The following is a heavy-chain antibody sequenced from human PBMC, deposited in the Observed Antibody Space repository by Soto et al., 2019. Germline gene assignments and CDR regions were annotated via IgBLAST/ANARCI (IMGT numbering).Heavy chain of an antibody. D-gene: IGHD5-18*01. CDR1: GGSISSYY. CDR3: ARGGYSYGYLVDYYYYGMDG. Sequence: QVQLQESGPGLVKPSETLSLTCTVSGGSISSYYWSWIRQPPGKGLEWIGYIYYSGSTNYNPSLKSPVPISGDTSKNPFSLKLSSGTAADKAVYYRARGGYSYGYLVDYYYYGMDGWGQGTTVTVSS. CDR2: IYYSGST. J-gene: IGHJ6*02. V-gene: IGHV4-59*01.